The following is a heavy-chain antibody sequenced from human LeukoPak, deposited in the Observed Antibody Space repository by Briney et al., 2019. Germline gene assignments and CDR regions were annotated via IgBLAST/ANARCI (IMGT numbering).Heavy chain of an antibody. D-gene: IGHD2-8*01. CDR3: ARSGGKRYCTNGVCYTQFDY. CDR1: GYTFTSYD. Sequence: ASVKVSFTASGYTFTSYDINWVRQATGQGLEWMGWMNPNSGNTGYAQKFQGRVTMTRNTSISTAYMELSSLRSEDTAVYYCARSGGKRYCTNGVCYTQFDYWGQGTLVTVSS. J-gene: IGHJ4*02. V-gene: IGHV1-8*01. CDR2: MNPNSGNT.